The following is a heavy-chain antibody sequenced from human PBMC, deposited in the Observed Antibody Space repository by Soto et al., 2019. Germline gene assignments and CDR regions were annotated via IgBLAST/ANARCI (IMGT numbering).Heavy chain of an antibody. J-gene: IGHJ4*02. D-gene: IGHD6-19*01. Sequence: QVQLVQSGAEVKKPGSSVKVSCKASGVPFSSYAISWVRQAPGQGLEWMGGIIPIFGTANYAQKFQGRGTITADESTSTVYMDLSSLTYEDTAVYYCGRGTHSPGIAVAGYYYWGQGTLVTVSS. V-gene: IGHV1-69*01. CDR1: GVPFSSYA. CDR3: GRGTHSPGIAVAGYYY. CDR2: IIPIFGTA.